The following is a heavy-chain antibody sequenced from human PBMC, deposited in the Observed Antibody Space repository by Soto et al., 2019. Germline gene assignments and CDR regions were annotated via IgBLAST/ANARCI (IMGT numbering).Heavy chain of an antibody. D-gene: IGHD5-12*01. Sequence: QVQLVQSGAEVKKPGASVKVSCKASGYTFTSYGISWVRQAPGQGLEWMGWISAYNGNTNYAQKLQGRVTMTTDTSTSTGYMELGSLGLGDTAVYYWGGDFYSGYDWGGGDYWGQGTLVTVSS. CDR3: GGDFYSGYDWGGGDY. CDR1: GYTFTSYG. CDR2: ISAYNGNT. V-gene: IGHV1-18*01. J-gene: IGHJ4*02.